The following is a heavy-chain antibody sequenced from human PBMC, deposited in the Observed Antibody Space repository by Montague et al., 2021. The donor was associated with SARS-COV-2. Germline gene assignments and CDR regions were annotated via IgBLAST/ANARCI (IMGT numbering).Heavy chain of an antibody. CDR2: IYYSGXT. J-gene: IGHJ4*02. CDR1: GGSISSSSYY. Sequence: SETLSLTCTVSGGSISSSSYYWGWIRQPPGKGLEWIGSIYYSGXTXYXXXXKXRVTISVDTSKNQFSLKLSSVTAADTAVYYCARVIAAAGRVANYFDYWGQGTLVTVSS. V-gene: IGHV4-39*07. CDR3: ARVIAAAGRVANYFDY. D-gene: IGHD6-13*01.